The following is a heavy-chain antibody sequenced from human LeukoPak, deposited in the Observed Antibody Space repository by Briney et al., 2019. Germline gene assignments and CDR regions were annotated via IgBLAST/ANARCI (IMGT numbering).Heavy chain of an antibody. D-gene: IGHD3-22*01. V-gene: IGHV4-59*01. CDR2: ISYSGSIDYN. J-gene: IGHJ5*02. CDR1: GGSISGYY. Sequence: SETLSLTCTVSGGSISGYYWSWIRQPPGKTLEWIGYISYSGSIDYNNYNPSLKSRVTIARDTSKNQFSLTMTSVTAADTAVYYCARLYDSSGYTNWLDPWGQGTLVTVSS. CDR3: ARLYDSSGYTNWLDP.